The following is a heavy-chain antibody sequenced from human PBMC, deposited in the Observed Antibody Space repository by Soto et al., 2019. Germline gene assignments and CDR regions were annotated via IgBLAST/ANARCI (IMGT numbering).Heavy chain of an antibody. V-gene: IGHV3-11*06. D-gene: IGHD2-2*01. Sequence: QVHLVESGGDLVKPGGSLRLSCVASGFTFSDYYMSWFRQAPGKGPEFISYISGTCHDPNYADSVKGRFTISRDNAKNSLYLQMNTLRVEDTGVYYCAMPTRMPVNWGQGTLVTVSS. J-gene: IGHJ4*02. CDR2: ISGTCHDP. CDR1: GFTFSDYY. CDR3: AMPTRMPVN.